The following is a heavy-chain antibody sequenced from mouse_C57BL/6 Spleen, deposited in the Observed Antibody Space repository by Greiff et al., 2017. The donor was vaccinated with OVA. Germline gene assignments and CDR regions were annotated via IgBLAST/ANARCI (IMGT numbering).Heavy chain of an antibody. J-gene: IGHJ4*01. CDR3: ARGGFITTVVATDAMGG. CDR1: GYAFSSSW. CDR2: IYPGDGDT. V-gene: IGHV1-82*01. D-gene: IGHD1-1*01. Sequence: QVQLQQSGPELVKPGASVKISCKASGYAFSSSWMNWVKQRPGKGLEWIGRIYPGDGDTNYNGKFKGKATLTADKSSSTAYMQLSSLTSEDSAVYFWARGGFITTVVATDAMGGWGQGTTVTVAS.